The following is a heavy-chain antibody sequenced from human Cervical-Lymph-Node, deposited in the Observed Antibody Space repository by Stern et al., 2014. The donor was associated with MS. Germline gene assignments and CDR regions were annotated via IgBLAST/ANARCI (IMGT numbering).Heavy chain of an antibody. Sequence: EVQLVESGAEVKKPGESLKISCKGSGYTFSNYWIAWVRQMPGKGLEWMGIISPADSDNRYSPSFQGRVTMSADNSINTAYLHGNSLRASDTAIYYCARLDRFFGAFVIWGQGTMVTVSS. CDR2: ISPADSDN. CDR3: ARLDRFFGAFVI. CDR1: GYTFSNYW. J-gene: IGHJ3*02. D-gene: IGHD1-1*01. V-gene: IGHV5-51*03.